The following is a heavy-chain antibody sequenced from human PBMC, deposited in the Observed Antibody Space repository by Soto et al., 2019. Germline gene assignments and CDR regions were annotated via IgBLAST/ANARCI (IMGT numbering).Heavy chain of an antibody. J-gene: IGHJ6*02. V-gene: IGHV4-39*01. CDR2: IYYSGST. Sequence: NPSETLSLTCTVSGGSISSSSYYWGWIRQPPGKGLEWIGSIYYSGSTYYNPSLKSRVTISVDTSKNQFSLKLSSVTAADTAVYYCFLEWLSYYYYGMDVWGQGTTVTVSS. CDR1: GGSISSSSYY. D-gene: IGHD3-3*01. CDR3: FLEWLSYYYYGMDV.